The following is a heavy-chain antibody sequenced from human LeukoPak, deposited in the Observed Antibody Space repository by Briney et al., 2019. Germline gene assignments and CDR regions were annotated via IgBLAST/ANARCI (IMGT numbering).Heavy chain of an antibody. Sequence: PSETLSLTCAVYGGSFICYYWSWIRQPPGKGLEWIGEINHSGSTNYNPSLKSRVTISVDTSKNQFSLKLSSVTAADTAVYYCARGGFQYSSDWYFDLWGRGTLVTVSS. CDR1: GGSFICYY. CDR2: INHSGST. J-gene: IGHJ2*01. V-gene: IGHV4-34*01. D-gene: IGHD6-25*01. CDR3: ARGGFQYSSDWYFDL.